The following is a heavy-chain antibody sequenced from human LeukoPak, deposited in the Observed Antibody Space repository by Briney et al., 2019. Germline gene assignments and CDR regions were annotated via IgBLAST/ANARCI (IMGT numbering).Heavy chain of an antibody. CDR3: ARGGHYYGSGRRKNWFDP. CDR1: GYSISSGYY. J-gene: IGHJ5*02. Sequence: PSETLSLTCTVSGYSISSGYYWGWIRQPPGKGLEWIGSIYHSGSTYYNPSLKSRVTISVDTSKNQFSLKLSSVTAADTAVYYCARGGHYYGSGRRKNWFDPWGQGTLVTVSS. D-gene: IGHD3-10*01. CDR2: IYHSGST. V-gene: IGHV4-38-2*02.